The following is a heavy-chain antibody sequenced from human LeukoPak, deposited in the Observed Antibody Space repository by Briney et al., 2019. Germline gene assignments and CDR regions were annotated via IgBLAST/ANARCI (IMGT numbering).Heavy chain of an antibody. D-gene: IGHD6-19*01. J-gene: IGHJ4*02. V-gene: IGHV5-51*01. Sequence: GESLKISCKGSGYSFTSYWIGWVRQMPGKGLEWMGIIYPGDSDTSYSPSFEGQVTISADKSISTAYLQWSSLKASDTAMYYCARQASVAVAGTPSILFDYWGQGTLVTVSS. CDR3: ARQASVAVAGTPSILFDY. CDR2: IYPGDSDT. CDR1: GYSFTSYW.